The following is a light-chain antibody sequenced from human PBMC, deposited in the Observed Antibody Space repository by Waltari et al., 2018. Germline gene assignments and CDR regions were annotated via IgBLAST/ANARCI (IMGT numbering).Light chain of an antibody. CDR2: WAS. V-gene: IGKV4-1*01. Sequence: DIVMTQSPDSLAVSLGERATIHCKSSQSVLYSSNNKNYLAWYPQKPGQPPKLLIYWASTRESGVPDRFSGSGSGTDFTLTISSLQAEDVAVYYCQQYYSTLITFGQGTRLEIK. CDR1: QSVLYSSNNKNY. CDR3: QQYYSTLIT. J-gene: IGKJ5*01.